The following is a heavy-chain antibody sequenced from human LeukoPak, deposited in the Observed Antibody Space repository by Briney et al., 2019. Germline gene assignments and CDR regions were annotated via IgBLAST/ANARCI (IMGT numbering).Heavy chain of an antibody. D-gene: IGHD6-6*01. V-gene: IGHV4-4*09. Sequence: SETLSLTCSVSGASVSSFQWSWIRQPPGKGLEWIGYLYPSGRPNSPPSLKSRHPISLDTSKHQFSLKLLSVSAADTALYYCAASNDPEIVPFDHWGQGSLVTVSA. CDR2: LYPSGRP. CDR3: AASNDPEIVPFDH. CDR1: GASVSSFQ. J-gene: IGHJ4*02.